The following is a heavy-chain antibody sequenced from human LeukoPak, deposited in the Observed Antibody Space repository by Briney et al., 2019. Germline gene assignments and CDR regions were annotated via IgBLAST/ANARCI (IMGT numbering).Heavy chain of an antibody. CDR3: VKDLSYQLPSYGMDV. D-gene: IGHD2-2*01. CDR2: ISGSGGST. V-gene: IGHV3-23*01. CDR1: GFTFSSYA. J-gene: IGHJ6*02. Sequence: GGSLRLSCTASGFTFSSYAMSWVRQAPGKGLEWVSGISGSGGSTYYADSVKGRFTISRDNSKNTLYLQMNSLRAEDTAVYYCVKDLSYQLPSYGMDVWGQGTTVTVSS.